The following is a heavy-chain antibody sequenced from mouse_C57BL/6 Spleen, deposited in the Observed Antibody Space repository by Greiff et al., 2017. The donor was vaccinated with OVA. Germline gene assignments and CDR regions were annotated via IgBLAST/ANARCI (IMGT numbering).Heavy chain of an antibody. CDR1: GYTFTSYW. J-gene: IGHJ3*01. Sequence: QVQLQQSGAELAKPGASVKLSCKASGYTFTSYWMHWVKQRPGQGLEWIGYINPSSGYTKYNQKFKDKATLTADKSSSTAYMQLSSLTYEDSAVYYCARGYYGSRAWFAYWSQGTLVTVSA. CDR3: ARGYYGSRAWFAY. V-gene: IGHV1-7*01. D-gene: IGHD1-1*01. CDR2: INPSSGYT.